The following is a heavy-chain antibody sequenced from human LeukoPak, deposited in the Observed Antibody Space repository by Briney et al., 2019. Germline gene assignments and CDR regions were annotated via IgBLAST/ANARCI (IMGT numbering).Heavy chain of an antibody. D-gene: IGHD6-19*01. CDR2: IYYSGST. J-gene: IGHJ4*02. CDR3: ARGRYSSGWYVH. V-gene: IGHV4-59*01. Sequence: SETLSLTCTVSGGSISSYYWSWIRQPPVKGLEWIGYIYYSGSTNYNPSLKSRVTISVDTSKNQFSLKLSSVTAADTAVYYCARGRYSSGWYVHWGQGTLVTVSS. CDR1: GGSISSYY.